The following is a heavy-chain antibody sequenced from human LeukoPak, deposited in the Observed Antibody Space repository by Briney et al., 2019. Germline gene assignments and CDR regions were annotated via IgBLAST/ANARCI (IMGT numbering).Heavy chain of an antibody. V-gene: IGHV1-8*01. J-gene: IGHJ4*02. CDR3: ASGTLWFGEARREFDY. CDR2: MNPNSGNT. CDR1: GYTFTSYD. D-gene: IGHD3-10*01. Sequence: ASVKVSCKASGYTFTSYDINWVRQATGQGLEWMGWMNPNSGNTGYAQKFQGRVTMTRNTSIGTAYMELSSLRSEDTAVYYCASGTLWFGEARREFDYWGQGTLVTVSS.